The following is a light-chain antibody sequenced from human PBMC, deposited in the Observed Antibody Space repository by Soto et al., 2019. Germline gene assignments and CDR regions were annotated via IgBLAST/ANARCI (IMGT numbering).Light chain of an antibody. Sequence: EIVMTQSPATLSVSPGGRATLSCRASQSISDTLAWYQQKPGQAPRLLIYGASTRATGFPARFSGSRSGTDFTLTISSLQSEDFAVYYCQQYNNWPWTFGQGTKVEIK. J-gene: IGKJ1*01. CDR1: QSISDT. CDR2: GAS. CDR3: QQYNNWPWT. V-gene: IGKV3-15*01.